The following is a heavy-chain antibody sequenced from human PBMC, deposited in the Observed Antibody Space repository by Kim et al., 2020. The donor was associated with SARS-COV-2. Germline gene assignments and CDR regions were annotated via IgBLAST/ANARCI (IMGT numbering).Heavy chain of an antibody. Sequence: YYPPPLKSRVTISVATSNNPFSLRLSSVTAADTAVYYCARLRSGVGWFDPWGQGTLVTVSS. J-gene: IGHJ5*02. D-gene: IGHD5-12*01. CDR3: ARLRSGVGWFDP. V-gene: IGHV4-39*02.